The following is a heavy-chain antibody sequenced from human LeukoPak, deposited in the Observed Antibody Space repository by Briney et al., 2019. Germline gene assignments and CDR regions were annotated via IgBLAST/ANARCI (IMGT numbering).Heavy chain of an antibody. D-gene: IGHD2-15*01. V-gene: IGHV1-2*04. CDR3: ARVGYCSGGRCYLHFDY. Sequence: ASVKVSCKASGYTFTGYYMHWVRQAPGQGLEWMGWINPNSGGTNYAQKFQGWVTMTRDTSITTVYMELNRLTSDDTALYYCARVGYCSGGRCYLHFDYWGQGTLVTVSS. CDR2: INPNSGGT. CDR1: GYTFTGYY. J-gene: IGHJ4*02.